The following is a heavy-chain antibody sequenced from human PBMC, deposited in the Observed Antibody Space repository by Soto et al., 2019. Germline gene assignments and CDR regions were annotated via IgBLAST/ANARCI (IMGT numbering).Heavy chain of an antibody. CDR3: ARLYGPPSYYYDSSGYYPTWAFDI. J-gene: IGHJ3*02. Sequence: PSETLSLTCPVSVCSISSSSYFWGLIRQPSGKGLEWIMNIYYSGSTYYNPSLKSRVTISVDTSKNQFSLKLSSVTAADTAVYYCARLYGPPSYYYDSSGYYPTWAFDIWGQGTMVTASS. V-gene: IGHV4-39*01. CDR2: IYYSGST. D-gene: IGHD3-22*01. CDR1: VCSISSSSYF.